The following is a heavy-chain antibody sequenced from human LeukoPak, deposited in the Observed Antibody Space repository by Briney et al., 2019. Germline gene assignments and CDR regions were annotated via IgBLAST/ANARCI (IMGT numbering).Heavy chain of an antibody. Sequence: GGSLRLSCAASGFTFSDYNMNWVRQAPGKGLEWVSYITNGGSTIHHADSVKGRFTISRDNAKKTLYLQMNSLRAEDTAVYYCARSIRLTGEGVDVWGQGTTVPVSS. CDR2: ITNGGSTI. CDR1: GFTFSDYN. CDR3: ARSIRLTGEGVDV. D-gene: IGHD3-9*01. J-gene: IGHJ6*02. V-gene: IGHV3-11*01.